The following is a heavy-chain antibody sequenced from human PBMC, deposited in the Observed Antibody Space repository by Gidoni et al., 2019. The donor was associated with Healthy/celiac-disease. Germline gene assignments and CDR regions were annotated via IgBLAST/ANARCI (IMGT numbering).Heavy chain of an antibody. Sequence: QLQLQESGPGLVKPSETLSLTCTVSGGSISSSSYYWGWIRQPPGKGLEWIGSIYYSGSTYYNPSLKSRVTISVDTSKNQFSLKLSSLTAADTAVYYCARQKLSSTSCYDYWGQGTLVTVSS. D-gene: IGHD2-2*01. V-gene: IGHV4-39*01. J-gene: IGHJ4*02. CDR1: GGSISSSSYY. CDR3: ARQKLSSTSCYDY. CDR2: IYYSGST.